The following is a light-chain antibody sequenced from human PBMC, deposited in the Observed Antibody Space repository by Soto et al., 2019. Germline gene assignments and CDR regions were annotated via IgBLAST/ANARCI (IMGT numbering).Light chain of an antibody. J-gene: IGLJ1*01. CDR1: RSDVGGSKY. CDR2: EVN. Sequence: QSALTQPASVSGSPGQSITISCTGSRSDVGGSKYVSWYQQHPGKAPRLIIFEVNYRPSGVSNRFSGSKSGNTASLTVSGLPSEDEADYYCSSKTSSGTLYVFGTGTKVTVL. V-gene: IGLV2-14*01. CDR3: SSKTSSGTLYV.